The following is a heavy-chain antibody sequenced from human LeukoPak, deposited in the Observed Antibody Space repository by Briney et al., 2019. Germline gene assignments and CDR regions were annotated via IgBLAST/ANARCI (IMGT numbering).Heavy chain of an antibody. J-gene: IGHJ4*02. CDR2: ISAYSGNT. D-gene: IGHD2-21*02. Sequence: GASVKVSCKASGYTFTSYGISWVRQAPGQGLEWMAWISAYSGNTEYAENIQGRVTMTTDTSMSTAYMELRSLRSDDTAVYYCARDAVSTVTAGGIDYWGQGTLVTVSS. V-gene: IGHV1-18*01. CDR1: GYTFTSYG. CDR3: ARDAVSTVTAGGIDY.